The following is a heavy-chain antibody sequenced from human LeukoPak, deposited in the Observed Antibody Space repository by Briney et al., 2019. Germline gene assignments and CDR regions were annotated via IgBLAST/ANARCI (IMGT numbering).Heavy chain of an antibody. D-gene: IGHD1-1*01. CDR3: ARGLRYLYYYLDV. CDR2: ISSSGST. J-gene: IGHJ6*03. V-gene: IGHV4-4*09. CDR1: GDSMSNYY. Sequence: PSETLSLTCSVSGDSMSNYYWNWVRQAPGKGLEWIGYISSSGSTNYNPSLMSRVTISVDTSKNQFSLQLSSVTAADTAVYYCARGLRYLYYYLDVWGKGTTVTVS.